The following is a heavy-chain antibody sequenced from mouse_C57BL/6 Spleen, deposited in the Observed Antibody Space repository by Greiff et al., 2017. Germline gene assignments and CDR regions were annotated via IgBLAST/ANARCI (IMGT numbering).Heavy chain of an antibody. CDR3: AREDYDAPFAY. J-gene: IGHJ3*01. D-gene: IGHD2-4*01. CDR1: GYSITSGYY. CDR2: ISYDGSN. V-gene: IGHV3-6*01. Sequence: DVKLQESGPGLVKPSQSLSLTCSVTGYSITSGYYWNWIRQFPGNKLEWMGYISYDGSNNYNPSLKNRISITRDTSKNQFFLQLNSVTTEDTATYYCAREDYDAPFAYWGQGTLVTVSA.